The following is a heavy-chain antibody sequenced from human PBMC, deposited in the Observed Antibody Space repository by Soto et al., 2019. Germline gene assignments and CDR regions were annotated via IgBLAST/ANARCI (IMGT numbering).Heavy chain of an antibody. CDR2: TYYRSKWYN. CDR3: ARGSAAGRRAWLDP. Sequence: SHTLSLTCDISGDSVSSNSAAWNWIRQSPSRGLEWLGRTYYRSKWYNDYAVSVRGRITINPDTSKNQFSLQLKSVTPDDTAVYYCARGSAAGRRAWLDPWGQGTKVNFS. V-gene: IGHV6-1*01. CDR1: GDSVSSNSAA. D-gene: IGHD6-13*01. J-gene: IGHJ5*02.